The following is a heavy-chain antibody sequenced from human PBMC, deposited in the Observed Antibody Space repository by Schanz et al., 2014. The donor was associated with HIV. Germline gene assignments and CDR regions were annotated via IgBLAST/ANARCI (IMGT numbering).Heavy chain of an antibody. CDR1: GFTFSDYY. D-gene: IGHD3-10*01. V-gene: IGHV3-11*01. CDR2: ISSSGSSI. J-gene: IGHJ6*02. Sequence: QAQLVESGGGLVKPGGSLRLSCVASGFTFSDYYMNWIRQAPGKGLEWVSFISSSGSSIYYADSVKGRFTISWDNAKNSVYLQMNSLRAEDTAVYYCASLSGSYYNPPDYYTMDVWGQGTTVTVSS. CDR3: ASLSGSYYNPPDYYTMDV.